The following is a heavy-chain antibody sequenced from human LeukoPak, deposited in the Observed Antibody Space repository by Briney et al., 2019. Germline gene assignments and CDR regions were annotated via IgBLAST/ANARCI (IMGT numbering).Heavy chain of an antibody. J-gene: IGHJ4*02. V-gene: IGHV3-33*01. D-gene: IGHD4-17*01. Sequence: GRSLRLCCAASGFTFGNYGVHWVRQAPGKGLEWVAVIWYDGRNKYYADSVKGRLTISRDNSKNTVDLQMNSLRAEDTAVYYCARDGDYGDYVIDHWGQGTLVTVSS. CDR2: IWYDGRNK. CDR3: ARDGDYGDYVIDH. CDR1: GFTFGNYG.